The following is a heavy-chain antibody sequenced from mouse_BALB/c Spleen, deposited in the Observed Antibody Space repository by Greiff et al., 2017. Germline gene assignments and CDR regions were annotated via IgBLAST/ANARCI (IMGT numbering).Heavy chain of an antibody. CDR3: ARAYGSSSWFAY. CDR1: GYTFTDYA. D-gene: IGHD1-1*01. CDR2: ISTYYGDA. V-gene: IGHV1S137*01. J-gene: IGHJ3*01. Sequence: QVHVKQSGAELVRPGVSVKISCKGSGYTFTDYAMHWVKQSHAKSLEWIGVISTYYGDASYNQKFKGKATMTVDKSSSTAYMELARLTSEDSAIYYCARAYGSSSWFAYWGQGTLVTVSA.